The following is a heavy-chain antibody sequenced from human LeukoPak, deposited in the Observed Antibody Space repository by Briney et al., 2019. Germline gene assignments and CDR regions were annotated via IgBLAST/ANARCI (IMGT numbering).Heavy chain of an antibody. Sequence: PSQTLSLTCTVSGGSISSGSYYWSWIRQPAGKGLEWIGRIYTSGSTDYNPSLKSRVTISVDTSKNQFSLKLSSVTAADTAVYYCARGMYYYDSSGYYSSGRDYYYYYYMDVWGKGTTVTVSS. CDR3: ARGMYYYDSSGYYSSGRDYYYYYYMDV. CDR2: IYTSGST. V-gene: IGHV4-61*02. D-gene: IGHD3-22*01. CDR1: GGSISSGSYY. J-gene: IGHJ6*03.